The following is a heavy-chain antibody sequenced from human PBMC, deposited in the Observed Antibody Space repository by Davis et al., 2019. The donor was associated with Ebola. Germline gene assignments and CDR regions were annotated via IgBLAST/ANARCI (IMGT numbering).Heavy chain of an antibody. CDR3: AKDTSNVWFDV. Sequence: ETLSLTCTVSGDSISSYYWSWVRRAPGKGLEWVSTLGLSADTYYADSVKGRFTISRDNSKNTLHLQMNSLRVEDTAIYYCAKDTSNVWFDVWGQGTMVTVSS. D-gene: IGHD6-19*01. CDR1: GDSISSYY. V-gene: IGHV3-23*01. J-gene: IGHJ3*01. CDR2: LGLSADT.